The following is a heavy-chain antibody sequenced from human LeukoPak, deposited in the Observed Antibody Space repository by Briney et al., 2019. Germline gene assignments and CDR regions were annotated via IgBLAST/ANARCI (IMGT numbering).Heavy chain of an antibody. CDR2: ISNSGLDI. Sequence: PGGSLRLSCAASGFVFNDYYMNWFRQTPGKGLEWVSCISNSGLDIYYSDSVKGRFTISRDNAKNSLYLQMNSLRAEDTAVYYCARGRGLDVVVPAVPQDYYYYYMDVWGKGTTVTVSS. J-gene: IGHJ6*03. CDR1: GFVFNDYY. CDR3: ARGRGLDVVVPAVPQDYYYYYMDV. V-gene: IGHV3-11*04. D-gene: IGHD2-2*01.